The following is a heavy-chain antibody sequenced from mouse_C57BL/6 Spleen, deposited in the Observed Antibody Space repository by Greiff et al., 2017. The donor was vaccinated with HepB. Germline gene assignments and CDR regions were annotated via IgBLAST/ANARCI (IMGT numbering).Heavy chain of an antibody. CDR3: ARLTGTDYFDY. J-gene: IGHJ2*01. CDR1: GFTFSSYG. CDR2: ISSGGSYT. D-gene: IGHD4-1*01. V-gene: IGHV5-6*01. Sequence: EVMLVESGGDLVKPGGSLKLSCAASGFTFSSYGMSWVRQTPDKRLEWVATISSGGSYTYYPDSLKGRFTISRDNAKNTLYLQMSSLKSEDTAMYYCARLTGTDYFDYWGQGTTLTVSS.